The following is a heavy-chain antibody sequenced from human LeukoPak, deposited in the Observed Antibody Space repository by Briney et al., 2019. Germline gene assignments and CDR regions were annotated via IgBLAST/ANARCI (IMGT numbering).Heavy chain of an antibody. CDR2: IIPIFGTA. Sequence: SVKVSCKASGYTFTSHGISWVRQAPGQGLEWMGGIIPIFGTANYAQKFQGRVTITADESTSTAYMELSSLRSEDTAVYYCARDSSDYGNWFDPWGQGTLVTVSS. CDR3: ARDSSDYGNWFDP. D-gene: IGHD3-16*01. V-gene: IGHV1-69*13. CDR1: GYTFTSHG. J-gene: IGHJ5*02.